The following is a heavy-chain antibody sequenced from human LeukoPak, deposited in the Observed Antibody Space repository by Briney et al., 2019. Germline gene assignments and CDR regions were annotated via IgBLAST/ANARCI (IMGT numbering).Heavy chain of an antibody. CDR2: IRSKAYGGTT. CDR1: GFTFGDYA. J-gene: IGHJ1*01. CDR3: TRVYYYDSSGYYAYFQH. D-gene: IGHD3-22*01. Sequence: PGGSLRLSCTASGFTFGDYAMSWVRQAPGKGLEWVGFIRSKAYGGTTEYAASVIGRFTISRDDSKSIAYLQMNSLKTEDTAVYYCTRVYYYDSSGYYAYFQHWGQGTLVTDSS. V-gene: IGHV3-49*04.